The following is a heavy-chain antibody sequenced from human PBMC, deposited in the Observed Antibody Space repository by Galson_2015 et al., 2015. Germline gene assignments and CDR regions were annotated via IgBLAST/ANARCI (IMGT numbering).Heavy chain of an antibody. V-gene: IGHV3-23*01. J-gene: IGHJ4*02. CDR2: ISGSGGST. Sequence: SLRLSCAASGFTFSSYAMSWVRQAPGKGLEWVSTISGSGGSTYYADSVKGRFTISRDNSKNTLYVQMNSLRAEDTAVYYCARGRGWETLRKSPFDYWGQGTLVTVSS. D-gene: IGHD1-26*01. CDR1: GFTFSSYA. CDR3: ARGRGWETLRKSPFDY.